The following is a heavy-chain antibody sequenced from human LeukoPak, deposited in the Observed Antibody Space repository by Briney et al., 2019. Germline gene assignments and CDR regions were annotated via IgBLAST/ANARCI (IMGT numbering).Heavy chain of an antibody. CDR3: ANPRLRSGSYALDY. CDR1: GGSFSGYY. Sequence: PSETLSLTCAVYGGSFSGYYWSWIRQPPGKGLEWIGEINHSGSTNYNPSLKSRVTISVDTSKNQFSLKLSSVTAADTAVYYCANPRLRSGSYALDYWGQGTLVTVSS. V-gene: IGHV4-34*01. CDR2: INHSGST. D-gene: IGHD1-26*01. J-gene: IGHJ4*02.